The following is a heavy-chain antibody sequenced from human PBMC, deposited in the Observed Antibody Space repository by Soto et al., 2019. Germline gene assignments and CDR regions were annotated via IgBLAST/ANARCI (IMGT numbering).Heavy chain of an antibody. J-gene: IGHJ3*02. CDR2: INTDGGSS. V-gene: IGHV3-74*03. D-gene: IGHD2-2*01. Sequence: EVQLVESGGDLVQPGGSLSLSCAASGFTFSGHWMHWVRQFPGEGLEWVSRINTDGGSSAYADAVKGRFTISRDKAKNTLSLHMNGLRAEDTAVYYCAREAGYCSRTSCYRRAFDTWGQGTTVTVSS. CDR1: GFTFSGHW. CDR3: AREAGYCSRTSCYRRAFDT.